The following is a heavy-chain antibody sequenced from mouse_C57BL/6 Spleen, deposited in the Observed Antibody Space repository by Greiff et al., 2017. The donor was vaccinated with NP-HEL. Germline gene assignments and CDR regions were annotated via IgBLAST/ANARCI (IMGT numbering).Heavy chain of an antibody. J-gene: IGHJ4*01. V-gene: IGHV1-4*01. D-gene: IGHD1-1*01. CDR3: ARWISSYFAMDY. CDR2: INPSSGYT. CDR1: GYTFTSYT. Sequence: VKLMESGAELARPGASVKMSCKASGYTFTSYTMHWVKQRPGQGLEWIGYINPSSGYTKYNQKFKDKATLTADKSSSTAYMQLSSLTSEDSAVYYCARWISSYFAMDYWGQGTSVTVSS.